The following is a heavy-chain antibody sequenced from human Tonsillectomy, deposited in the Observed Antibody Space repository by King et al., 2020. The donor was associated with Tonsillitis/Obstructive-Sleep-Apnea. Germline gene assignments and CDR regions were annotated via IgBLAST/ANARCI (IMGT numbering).Heavy chain of an antibody. D-gene: IGHD3-10*01. CDR1: GHTFSSYD. J-gene: IGHJ4*02. CDR2: ISAYKGNT. CDR3: ARQVWGSGSFYYFDY. V-gene: IGHV1-18*01. Sequence: QLVQSGAEVKKPGASVRVSCKASGHTFSSYDISWVRQAPGQGLEWMGWISAYKGNTNYAQKLQGRVTMTTDTSTSTAYMELRSLRSDDTAVYYCARQVWGSGSFYYFDYWGQGTLVTVSS.